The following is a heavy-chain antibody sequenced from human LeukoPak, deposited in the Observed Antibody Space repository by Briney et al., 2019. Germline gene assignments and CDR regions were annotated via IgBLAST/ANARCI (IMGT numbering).Heavy chain of an antibody. D-gene: IGHD3-10*01. Sequence: PSETLSLTCTVSGGSISSYYWSWIRQPPGEGLEWIGYIYYSGSTNYNPSLKSRVTISVDTSKNQLSLKLSSVTAADTAVYYCARHVHYYGSGSYLNWFDPWGQGTLVTVSS. CDR1: GGSISSYY. V-gene: IGHV4-59*08. J-gene: IGHJ5*02. CDR3: ARHVHYYGSGSYLNWFDP. CDR2: IYYSGST.